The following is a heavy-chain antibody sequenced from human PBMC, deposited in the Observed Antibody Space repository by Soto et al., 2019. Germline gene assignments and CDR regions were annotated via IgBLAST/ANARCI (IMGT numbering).Heavy chain of an antibody. CDR1: GGIFSSYA. CDR2: IVPFSGTS. CDR3: ARGYPIVGATEVFAY. J-gene: IGHJ4*02. V-gene: IGHV1-69*15. Sequence: QVQLVQSGAEVKKPGSSVKVSCKASGGIFSSYAINWVRQAPGQGLEWLGRIVPFSGTSNYAQKFQDRVTVTEDESTSTAYMQLSSLGSEYTARYSGARGYPIVGATEVFAYWGQGTLVTVPS. D-gene: IGHD1-26*01.